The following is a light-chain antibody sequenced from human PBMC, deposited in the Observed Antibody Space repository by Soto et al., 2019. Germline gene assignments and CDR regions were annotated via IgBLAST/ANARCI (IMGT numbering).Light chain of an antibody. Sequence: EIVMTQSPATLSVSPGERATLSCRASQSVSSNLAWYQQKPGQAPRLLIYGASTRATGIPARFSGSGSGTEFTLNISSLQSEDFAVYYCQQYNNWPPYTFGQGNKMEIK. CDR3: QQYNNWPPYT. J-gene: IGKJ2*01. V-gene: IGKV3-15*01. CDR2: GAS. CDR1: QSVSSN.